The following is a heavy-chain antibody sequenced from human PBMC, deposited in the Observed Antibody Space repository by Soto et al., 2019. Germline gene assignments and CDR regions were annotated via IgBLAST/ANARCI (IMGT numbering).Heavy chain of an antibody. Sequence: SETLSLTCTVSGGSISSYYWSWIRQPPGKGLEWIEYIYYSGSTNYNPSLKSRVTISVDTSKNQFSLKLSSVTAADTAVYYCARDILTGYWANMGYYGMDVWGQGTTVTVSS. CDR3: ARDILTGYWANMGYYGMDV. V-gene: IGHV4-59*01. D-gene: IGHD3-9*01. CDR1: GGSISSYY. CDR2: IYYSGST. J-gene: IGHJ6*02.